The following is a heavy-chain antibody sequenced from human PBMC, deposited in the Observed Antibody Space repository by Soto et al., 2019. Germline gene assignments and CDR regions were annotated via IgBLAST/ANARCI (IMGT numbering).Heavy chain of an antibody. CDR1: AVSISSGSF. CDR2: IHHSGST. Sequence: QVQLQESGPGLVNPSGTLSLTCAVSAVSISSGSFWGWVRQPPGKGLEWIGDIHHSGSTNYNPSLKSRVTIAVDTSKNHFSLKLNSVTAADTAVYYCARSAGWYAVHSWGQVILVIVSS. J-gene: IGHJ4*02. D-gene: IGHD6-19*01. CDR3: ARSAGWYAVHS. V-gene: IGHV4-4*02.